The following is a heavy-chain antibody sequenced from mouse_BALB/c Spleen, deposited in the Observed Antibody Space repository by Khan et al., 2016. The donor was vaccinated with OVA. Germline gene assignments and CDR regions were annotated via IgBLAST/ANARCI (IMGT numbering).Heavy chain of an antibody. CDR3: VRALYYYCSSYEVVAY. V-gene: IGHV1S136*01. D-gene: IGHD1-1*01. J-gene: IGHJ3*01. Sequence: VRLQQSGPELVKPGASVKMSCKASGYTFTSYVMHWVKQKPGQGLEWIGYINPYSYDNKYNEKFQGKATLTSDKYSSTAYKELSSLTAEVSAVYYCVRALYYYCSSYEVVAYWGQGTLVTVSA. CDR2: INPYSYDN. CDR1: GYTFTSYV.